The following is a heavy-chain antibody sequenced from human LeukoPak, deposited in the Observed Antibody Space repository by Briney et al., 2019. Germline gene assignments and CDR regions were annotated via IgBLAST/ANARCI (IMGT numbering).Heavy chain of an antibody. J-gene: IGHJ6*02. CDR3: ARLLRFFGTGYYYGMDV. CDR2: INHSGST. V-gene: IGHV4-34*01. CDR1: GGSFSGYY. D-gene: IGHD3-3*01. Sequence: NPSETLSLTCAVYGGSFSGYYWSWIRQPPGKGLEWIGGINHSGSTNYNPSLKSRVTISVDTSKNQFSLKLSSVTAADTAVYYCARLLRFFGTGYYYGMDVWGQGTTVTVSS.